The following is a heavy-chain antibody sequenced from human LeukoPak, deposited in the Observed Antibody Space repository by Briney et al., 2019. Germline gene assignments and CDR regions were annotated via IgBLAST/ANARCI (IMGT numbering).Heavy chain of an antibody. CDR1: GFMFSDYY. CDR3: ARIYGSGSYYPYFDN. CDR2: ISISGSDSYT. V-gene: IGHV3-11*03. Sequence: GGSLRLSCAASGFMFSDYYMSWIRQVPGKGLEWISYISISGSDSYTNYADSVKGRFTLSRDNAKNSLYLQMNSLRAEDTAIYYCARIYGSGSYYPYFDNWGQGTLVTVSS. D-gene: IGHD3-10*01. J-gene: IGHJ4*02.